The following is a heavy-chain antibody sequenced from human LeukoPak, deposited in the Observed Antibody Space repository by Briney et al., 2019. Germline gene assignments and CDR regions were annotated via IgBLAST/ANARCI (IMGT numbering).Heavy chain of an antibody. D-gene: IGHD4-17*01. J-gene: IGHJ5*02. CDR3: AREDYGDGNWFDP. CDR2: IYSSGST. CDR1: GGSIRSYY. V-gene: IGHV4-4*07. Sequence: SETLSLTCTVSGGSIRSYYWAWIWQPAGKGLEWIGRIYSSGSTNYNPSLKSRVIMSVDTSKNQFSLKLSSVTAADTAVYYCAREDYGDGNWFDPWGQGTLVTVSS.